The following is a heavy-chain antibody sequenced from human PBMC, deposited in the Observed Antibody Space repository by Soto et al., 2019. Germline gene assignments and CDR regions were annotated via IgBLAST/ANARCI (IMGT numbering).Heavy chain of an antibody. D-gene: IGHD1-26*01. CDR2: ISAHNGNT. CDR1: GYGFTTYG. CDR3: ARGRYGNY. V-gene: IGHV1-18*01. J-gene: IGHJ4*02. Sequence: QVHLVQSGSEVKKPGASVKVSCKGSGYGFTTYGITWVRQAPGQGLEWMAWISAHNGNTNYAQQLQGRVTVTRDTSTSTAYMELGSLRSDDTVVYYCARGRYGNYGGQGALLTVSS.